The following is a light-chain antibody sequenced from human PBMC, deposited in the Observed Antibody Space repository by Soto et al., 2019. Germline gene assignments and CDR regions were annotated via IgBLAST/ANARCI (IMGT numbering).Light chain of an antibody. CDR1: QSVASSN. CDR2: GAS. J-gene: IGKJ4*01. V-gene: IGKV3-20*01. CDR3: AVSASLLNS. Sequence: VSLHQKERANLSCRASQSVASSNFAGCQQKPAQASRLLIYGASRRAPGIPERFSGSGSGTDFTLTIIILEPEDGTRDRCAVSASLLNSFG.